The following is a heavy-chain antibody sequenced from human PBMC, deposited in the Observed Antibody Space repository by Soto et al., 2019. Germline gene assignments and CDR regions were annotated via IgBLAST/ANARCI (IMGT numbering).Heavy chain of an antibody. V-gene: IGHV3-20*01. CDR1: GFTFDDYG. J-gene: IGHJ4*02. CDR2: INWNGGST. Sequence: GGSLRLSCAASGFTFDDYGMSWVRQAPGKGLEWVSGINWNGGSTGYADSVKGRFTISRDNAKNSLYLQMNSLRAEDTALYHCARAVGYSYGSAPDYWGQGTLVTVSS. D-gene: IGHD5-18*01. CDR3: ARAVGYSYGSAPDY.